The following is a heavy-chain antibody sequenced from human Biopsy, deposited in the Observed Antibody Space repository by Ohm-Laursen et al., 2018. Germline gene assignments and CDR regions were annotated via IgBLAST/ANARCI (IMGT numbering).Heavy chain of an antibody. CDR1: GVTLSGYS. J-gene: IGHJ4*02. D-gene: IGHD3-22*01. Sequence: SLRLSCSASGVTLSGYSMNWVRQAPGKGLEWVSSISASSSYIYYADSVKGRFTVSKENGKNSLYLHMNSLRADDTGTYYCAKEANYYDRPAHFDSWGQGTLVTVSP. V-gene: IGHV3-21*04. CDR3: AKEANYYDRPAHFDS. CDR2: ISASSSYI.